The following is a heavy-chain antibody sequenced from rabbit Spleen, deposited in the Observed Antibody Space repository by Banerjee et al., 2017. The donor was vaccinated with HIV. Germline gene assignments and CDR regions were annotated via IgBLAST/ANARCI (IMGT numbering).Heavy chain of an antibody. J-gene: IGHJ4*01. Sequence: QSLEESGGDLVKPGASLTLTCIASGVSFSGDSFSGDSYMCWVRQAPGKGLEWIVCIDTGSSGFTYFASWVNGRFTISKTSSTTVTLQMTSLTAADTATYFCARDLDGVIGWNFGWWGQGTLVTVS. CDR1: GVSFSGDSFSGDSY. CDR3: ARDLDGVIGWNFGW. D-gene: IGHD1-1*01. CDR2: IDTGSSGFT. V-gene: IGHV1S40*01.